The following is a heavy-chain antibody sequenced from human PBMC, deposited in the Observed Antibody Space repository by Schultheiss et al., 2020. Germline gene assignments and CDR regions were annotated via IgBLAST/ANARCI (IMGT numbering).Heavy chain of an antibody. CDR2: ISSSGSTI. CDR1: GFTFSSYW. Sequence: GGSLRLSCAASGFTFSSYWMHWVRQAPGKGLEWVSYISSSGSTIYYADSVKGRFTISRDNAKNSLYLQMNSLRAEDTAVYYCARDNQDYDLLGRYYNWFDPWGQGTLVTVSS. J-gene: IGHJ5*02. D-gene: IGHD3-10*01. V-gene: IGHV3-48*04. CDR3: ARDNQDYDLLGRYYNWFDP.